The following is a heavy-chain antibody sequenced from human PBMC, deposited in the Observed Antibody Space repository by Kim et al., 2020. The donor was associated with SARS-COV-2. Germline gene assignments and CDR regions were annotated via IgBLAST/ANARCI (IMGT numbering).Heavy chain of an antibody. CDR3: ARESHYGSGEFDY. CDR1: GYTFTGYY. Sequence: ASVKVSCKASGYTFTGYYMHWVRQAPGQGLEWMGWINPNSGGTNYAQKFQGWVTMTRDTSISTAYMELSRLRSDDTAVYYCARESHYGSGEFDYWGQGTLVTVSS. J-gene: IGHJ4*02. V-gene: IGHV1-2*04. D-gene: IGHD3-10*01. CDR2: INPNSGGT.